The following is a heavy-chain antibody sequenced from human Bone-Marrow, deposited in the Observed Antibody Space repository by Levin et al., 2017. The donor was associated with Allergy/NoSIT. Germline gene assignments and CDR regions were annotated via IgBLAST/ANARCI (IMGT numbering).Heavy chain of an antibody. Sequence: GESLKISCAASGFAFSSYGMHWVRQAPGRGLEWVAVIWFDENNKYYRDSVKGRFTISRDDSKNTLYLQMNNLRAEDTAIYYCASGARGWLLDYWGQGTLVTVSS. CDR3: ASGARGWLLDY. V-gene: IGHV3-33*01. J-gene: IGHJ4*02. CDR2: IWFDENNK. D-gene: IGHD5-12*01. CDR1: GFAFSSYG.